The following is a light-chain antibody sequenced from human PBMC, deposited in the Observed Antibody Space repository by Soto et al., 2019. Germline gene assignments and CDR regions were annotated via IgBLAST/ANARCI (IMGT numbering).Light chain of an antibody. J-gene: IGKJ1*01. CDR1: QSVSSSY. Sequence: EIVLTQSPGTLSLSPGERATLSCRASQSVSSSYLAWYQQKTGQAPRLLIYGASSRATGIPDRFSGSGSGTDFTLTISILEPADFAVYYCQQYGSSPWTFGQGTQVDIK. CDR2: GAS. CDR3: QQYGSSPWT. V-gene: IGKV3-20*01.